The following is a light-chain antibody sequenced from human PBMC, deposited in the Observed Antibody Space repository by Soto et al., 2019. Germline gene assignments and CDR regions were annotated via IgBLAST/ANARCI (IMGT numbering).Light chain of an antibody. CDR2: SAS. CDR3: QQYNYWPQT. CDR1: QSVSSS. Sequence: EIVMTQSPATLSVSPGERATLSCRASQSVSSSLAWYQQNPGQAPRLLIYSASTRATGIPARFSGSGSGTDFTLTISSLQSEDFAVYYCQQYNYWPQTFGQGTKLEIK. V-gene: IGKV3-15*01. J-gene: IGKJ2*01.